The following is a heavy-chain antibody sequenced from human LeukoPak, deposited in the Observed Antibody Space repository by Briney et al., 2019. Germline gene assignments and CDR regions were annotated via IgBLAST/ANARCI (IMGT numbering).Heavy chain of an antibody. D-gene: IGHD3-3*01. CDR1: GFTFSSYG. CDR2: IQYDGSNE. CDR3: ARGGITIFGVVSYMDV. Sequence: GGSLRLSCAASGFTFSSYGMHWVRQAPGKGLEWVAYIQYDGSNEQYADSVKGRFSISRDNAKNSLYLQMNSLRAEDTALYYCARGGITIFGVVSYMDVWGKGTTVTVSS. J-gene: IGHJ6*03. V-gene: IGHV3-30*02.